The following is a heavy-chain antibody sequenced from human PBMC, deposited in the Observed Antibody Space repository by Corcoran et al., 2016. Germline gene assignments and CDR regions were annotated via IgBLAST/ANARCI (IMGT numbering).Heavy chain of an antibody. CDR3: TTDWGDH. CDR2: IKSKTDGGTA. Sequence: EVRLVESGGGLVKPGDSLRLSCAASGFNFSKVWMNWVRQAPGKGLGWVGRIKSKTDGGTADYAAPVKGRFTISRDDSKNTLYLQMSGLKAEDTAVYYCTTDWGDHWGQGTLVTVSS. D-gene: IGHD3-16*01. J-gene: IGHJ4*02. V-gene: IGHV3-15*07. CDR1: GFNFSKVW.